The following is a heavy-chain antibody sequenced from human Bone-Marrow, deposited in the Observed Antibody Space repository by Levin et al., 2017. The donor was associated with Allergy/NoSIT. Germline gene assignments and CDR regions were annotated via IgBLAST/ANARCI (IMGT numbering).Heavy chain of an antibody. CDR2: IHYDGTT. D-gene: IGHD3-10*01. V-gene: IGHV4-39*01. Sequence: SCTVSGGSISSSSYYWGWIRQPPGKGLEWIGSIHYDGTTYYNPSLKSRVTISLDTSKNQFSLKLSSVTAADTAIYYCARPEGTLVRGVIWFDPWGQGTLVTVSS. CDR3: ARPEGTLVRGVIWFDP. J-gene: IGHJ5*02. CDR1: GGSISSSSYY.